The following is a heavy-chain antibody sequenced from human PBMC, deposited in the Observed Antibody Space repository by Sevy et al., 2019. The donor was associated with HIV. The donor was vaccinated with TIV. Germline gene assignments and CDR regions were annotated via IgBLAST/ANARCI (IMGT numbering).Heavy chain of an antibody. V-gene: IGHV3-23*01. Sequence: GGSLRLSCAASGFTFSSYAMSWVRQAPGKGLEWVSAISGSGGSTYYADSVKDRFTISRDNSKNTLYLQMNSLRTEDTAIYYCAGARFDSSGSFDAFDIWGQGTMVTVSS. CDR3: AGARFDSSGSFDAFDI. CDR1: GFTFSSYA. J-gene: IGHJ3*02. CDR2: ISGSGGST. D-gene: IGHD3-22*01.